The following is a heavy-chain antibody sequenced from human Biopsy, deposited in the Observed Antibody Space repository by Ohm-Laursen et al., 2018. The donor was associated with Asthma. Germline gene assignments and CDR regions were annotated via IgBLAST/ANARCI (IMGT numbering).Heavy chain of an antibody. CDR3: ARGDSSNWSHYYFDY. Sequence: SLRLSCAASGFAVSRDYMFWVRQAPGKGLEWVPVIYSGGTSHTADSVRGRFTISRDYSKNTLYLQMHSLRAEDTAVYYCARGDSSNWSHYYFDYWGQGNPGHRLL. CDR1: GFAVSRDY. D-gene: IGHD3-22*01. V-gene: IGHV3-53*01. J-gene: IGHJ4*02. CDR2: IYSGGTS.